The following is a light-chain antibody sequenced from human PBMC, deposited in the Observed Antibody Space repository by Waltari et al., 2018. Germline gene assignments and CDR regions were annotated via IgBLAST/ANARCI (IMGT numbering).Light chain of an antibody. CDR3: SSYADNKGV. CDR2: EVT. J-gene: IGLJ2*01. Sequence: QSALTQPPSASGSPGQSVTISCTGTGSDIGGYNYVSWYQQHPGKAPTLMIYEVTKRPSGVPDSFSGSKSGNTASLTVSGLQAEDEAYYYCSSYADNKGVFGGGTKLTVL. V-gene: IGLV2-8*01. CDR1: GSDIGGYNY.